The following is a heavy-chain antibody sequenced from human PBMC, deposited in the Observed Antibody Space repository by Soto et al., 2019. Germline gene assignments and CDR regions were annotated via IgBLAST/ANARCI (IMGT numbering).Heavy chain of an antibody. V-gene: IGHV1-18*04. CDR1: GYTFTSYG. D-gene: IGHD6-13*01. CDR3: ARGIAAAGTGDYYYGMDV. J-gene: IGHJ6*02. Sequence: VASVKVSCKASGYTFTSYGISWVRQAPGQGLEWMGWISAYNGNTNYAQKLQGRVTMTTDTSTSTACMELRSLRSDDTAVYYCARGIAAAGTGDYYYGMDVWGQGTTVTVSS. CDR2: ISAYNGNT.